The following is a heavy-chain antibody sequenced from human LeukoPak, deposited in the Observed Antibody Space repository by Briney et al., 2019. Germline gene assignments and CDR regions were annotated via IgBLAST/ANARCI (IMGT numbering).Heavy chain of an antibody. CDR2: ISSSSSYI. Sequence: GGSLRLSCAASGFTFSSYSMNWVRQAPGKGLEWVSSISSSSSYIYYADSVKGRFTISRDNAKNSLYLQMNSLRAEDTAVCYCVMGIAAAGARNWGQGTLVTVSS. J-gene: IGHJ4*02. CDR3: VMGIAAAGARN. V-gene: IGHV3-21*01. CDR1: GFTFSSYS. D-gene: IGHD6-13*01.